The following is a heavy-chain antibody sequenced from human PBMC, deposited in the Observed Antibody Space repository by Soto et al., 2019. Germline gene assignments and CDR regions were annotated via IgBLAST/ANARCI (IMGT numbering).Heavy chain of an antibody. CDR3: ARSAKWAGFDP. D-gene: IGHD6-19*01. CDR2: ISYSGST. V-gene: IGHV4-31*03. J-gene: IGHJ3*01. CDR1: AGSISTINYY. Sequence: QVQLQESGPGLVRPSQTLSLTCTVSAGSISTINYYWSWIRQHPEKGLEWIGYISYSGSTFYHSSLKSRVTISLDTSKKQFSLTLTSVTAADTAVYYCARSAKWAGFDPCGQGTMVTVSS.